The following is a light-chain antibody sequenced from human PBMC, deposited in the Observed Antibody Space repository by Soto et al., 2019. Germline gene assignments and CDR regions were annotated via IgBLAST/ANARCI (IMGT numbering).Light chain of an antibody. J-gene: IGLJ1*01. V-gene: IGLV1-47*01. CDR1: SSNIGSNY. CDR2: RNN. CDR3: SSYAGNSRYV. Sequence: QSVLTQPPSASGTPGQRVNISCSGSSSNIGSNYVYWYRQFPGTAPKLLIQRNNQRPSGVPARFSGSKSGTSASLAISGLRSEDEADYYCSSYAGNSRYVFGTGTKLTVL.